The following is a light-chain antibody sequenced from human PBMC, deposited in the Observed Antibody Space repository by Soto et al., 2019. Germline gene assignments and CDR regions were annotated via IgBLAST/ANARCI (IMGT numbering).Light chain of an antibody. J-gene: IGKJ1*01. V-gene: IGKV3-20*01. CDR1: QSVSSSQ. CDR3: QQYGTSPR. Sequence: EVVLAQSPGTLSLSPGERATLSCRASQSVSSSQLAWFQQKPGQAPRLLIYAASWRAAGIPDRFSGSGSGTDFTLTISRLEPADFAVYYCQQYGTSPRFGQGTTVDIK. CDR2: AAS.